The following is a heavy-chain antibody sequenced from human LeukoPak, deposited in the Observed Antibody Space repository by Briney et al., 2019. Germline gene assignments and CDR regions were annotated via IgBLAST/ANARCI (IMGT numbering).Heavy chain of an antibody. CDR2: VSGSGDST. CDR3: AKYMSSGS. V-gene: IGHV3-23*01. CDR1: GFTFSNCA. Sequence: QPGGSLRLSCAASGFTFSNCAISWVRQAPGKGLEWVSGVSGSGDSTYYADSVKGRFTISRDNSNNTLFLLMNSLRAEDTAVYYCAKYMSSGSWGQGTLVTVSS. J-gene: IGHJ5*02. D-gene: IGHD6-19*01.